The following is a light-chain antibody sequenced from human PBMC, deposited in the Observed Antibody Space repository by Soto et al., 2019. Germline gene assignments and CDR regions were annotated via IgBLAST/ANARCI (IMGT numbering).Light chain of an antibody. Sequence: DIVMTQSPATLSLSPGDRATLSCWASLTVSTNLAWYQQKPGQAPRLLIYYTSTRATGIPARFSGSESAKEFTLTISSLQPEDSAVYYCQQYNNWPPGATFGPGTKV. V-gene: IGKV3-15*01. J-gene: IGKJ3*01. CDR1: LTVSTN. CDR3: QQYNNWPPGAT. CDR2: YTS.